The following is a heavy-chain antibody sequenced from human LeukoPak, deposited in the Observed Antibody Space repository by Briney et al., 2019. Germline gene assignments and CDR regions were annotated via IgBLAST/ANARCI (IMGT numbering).Heavy chain of an antibody. V-gene: IGHV3-9*01. Sequence: LSLTCAVSGGSISSGGYSWSWIRQPPRKGLEWVSGISWNSGSIGYADSVKGRFTISRDNAKNSLYLQMNSLRAEDTALYYCARANTGERREFGMDVWGQGTTVTVSS. J-gene: IGHJ6*02. D-gene: IGHD1-26*01. CDR2: ISWNSGSI. CDR1: GGSISSGGYS. CDR3: ARANTGERREFGMDV.